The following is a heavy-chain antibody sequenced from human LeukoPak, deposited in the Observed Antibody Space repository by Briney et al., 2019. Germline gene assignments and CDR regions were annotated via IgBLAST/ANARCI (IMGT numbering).Heavy chain of an antibody. J-gene: IGHJ4*02. CDR2: INTNTGNP. Sequence: GASVKVSCKASGYTFTSYAMNWVRQAPGQGLEWMGWINTNTGNPTYAQGFTGRFVFSLDTSVSTAYLQISSLKAEDTAVYYCARDTKTSRFGWLGVCNYWGQGTLVTVSS. V-gene: IGHV7-4-1*02. D-gene: IGHD6-19*01. CDR1: GYTFTSYA. CDR3: ARDTKTSRFGWLGVCNY.